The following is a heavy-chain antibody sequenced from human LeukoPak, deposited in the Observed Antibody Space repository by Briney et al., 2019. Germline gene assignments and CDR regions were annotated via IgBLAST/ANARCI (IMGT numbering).Heavy chain of an antibody. D-gene: IGHD5-12*01. Sequence: ASVKVSCKASGYTFTADYIHWVRQAPGQGLEWMGWINPNSDGTNSAQKFQGRVTMTRDTSTTTAYMELRRLRSDDTAVYYCARGGGSYSGFDYYYYGMDVWGQGTTVTVSS. V-gene: IGHV1-2*02. CDR2: INPNSDGT. J-gene: IGHJ6*02. CDR1: GYTFTADY. CDR3: ARGGGSYSGFDYYYYGMDV.